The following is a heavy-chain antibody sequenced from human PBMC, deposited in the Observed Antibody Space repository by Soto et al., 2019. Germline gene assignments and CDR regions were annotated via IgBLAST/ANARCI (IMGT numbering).Heavy chain of an antibody. J-gene: IGHJ3*02. CDR2: INPNSGGT. CDR1: GYTFTSYD. Sequence: ASVKVSCKASGYTFTSYDINWVRQAPGQGLEWMGWINPNSGGTNYAQKFQGRVTMTRETSISIAYMELNSLRSDDTAVYYCARSRIQLWPDAFDICGQGTMVTVSS. D-gene: IGHD5-18*01. V-gene: IGHV1-2*02. CDR3: ARSRIQLWPDAFDI.